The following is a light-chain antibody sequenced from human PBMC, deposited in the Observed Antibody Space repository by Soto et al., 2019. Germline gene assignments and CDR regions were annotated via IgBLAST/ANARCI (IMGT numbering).Light chain of an antibody. CDR1: QGIRSY. V-gene: IGKV1-9*01. CDR3: QQYNSYRWT. Sequence: EIQLTQSPSFLSASVGDRVTITCRASQGIRSYLAWYQQKPGRAPKLLMYIASTLQTGVPSRFSGSGSETEFTLTISSLQPDDFATYYCQQYNSYRWTFGQGTKVDIK. J-gene: IGKJ1*01. CDR2: IAS.